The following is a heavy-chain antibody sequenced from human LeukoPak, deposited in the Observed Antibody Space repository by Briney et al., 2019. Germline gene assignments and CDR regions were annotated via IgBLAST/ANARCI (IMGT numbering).Heavy chain of an antibody. CDR1: GFTFTSYA. D-gene: IGHD3-10*01. V-gene: IGHV3-30*18. CDR3: AKDFGYNSGTYATD. CDR2: ISYDGSKK. Sequence: GGSLRLSCAASGFTFTSYAMHWVRQAPGKGLEGVAVISYDGSKKYYGDSVKGRFTISRDNSQNTLYLQMNSLRAEDTAVYYCAKDFGYNSGTYATDWGQGTLVTVSS. J-gene: IGHJ1*01.